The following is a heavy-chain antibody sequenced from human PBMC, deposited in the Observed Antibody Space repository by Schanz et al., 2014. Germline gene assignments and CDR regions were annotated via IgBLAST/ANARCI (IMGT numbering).Heavy chain of an antibody. CDR3: ARHGGYYDVLNSFDI. D-gene: IGHD3-16*01. Sequence: QLQLQESGPGLVKPSETLSLTCTVSGGSISSGESYWGWIRQSPEEGLQYIGVVFFSGTTAYSPTLKGRVPISVYTTKNQFALMLTAVPAADTAVYFCARHGGYYDVLNSFDIWGQGTLVTVSS. CDR2: VFFSGTT. J-gene: IGHJ5*02. CDR1: GGSISSGESY. V-gene: IGHV4-39*01.